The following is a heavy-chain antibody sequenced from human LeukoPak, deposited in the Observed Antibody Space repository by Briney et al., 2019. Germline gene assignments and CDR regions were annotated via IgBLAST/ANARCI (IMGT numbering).Heavy chain of an antibody. CDR3: ARESGSNARDY. J-gene: IGHJ4*02. Sequence: GGSLRLSCAASGFTFSSYSMNWVRQAPGKGLEWVSSISSSSYIYYADSVKGRFTISRDNAKNSLYLQMNSLRAEDTAVYYCARESGSNARDYWGQGTLVTVSS. CDR1: GFTFSSYS. V-gene: IGHV3-21*01. D-gene: IGHD5-12*01. CDR2: ISSSSYI.